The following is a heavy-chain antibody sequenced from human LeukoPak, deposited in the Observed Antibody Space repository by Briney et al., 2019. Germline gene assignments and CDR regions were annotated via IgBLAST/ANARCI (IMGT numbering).Heavy chain of an antibody. CDR3: ARGRSQYYYDSSGYRY. D-gene: IGHD3-22*01. CDR1: GGSFSGYY. V-gene: IGHV4-34*01. J-gene: IGHJ4*02. Sequence: SETLSLTCAVYGGSFSGYYWSWIRQPPGKGLEWIGEINHSGSTNYNPSLKSRVTISVDTSKNQFSLKLSSVTAADTAVYYCARGRSQYYYDSSGYRYWGQGTLVTVSS. CDR2: INHSGST.